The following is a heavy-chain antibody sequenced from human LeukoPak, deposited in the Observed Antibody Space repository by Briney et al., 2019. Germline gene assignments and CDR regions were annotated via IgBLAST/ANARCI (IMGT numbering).Heavy chain of an antibody. Sequence: SVKVSCKASGGTFSSYPISWVRQAPGQGLEWMGGIIPMFDTADLAQKFQGRVTITADTSTSTAYMQLSSLRSEDTAVYYCARARSGPYGSGSLDAFDIWGQGTMVTVSS. CDR1: GGTFSSYP. CDR3: ARARSGPYGSGSLDAFDI. V-gene: IGHV1-69*06. D-gene: IGHD3-10*01. CDR2: IIPMFDTA. J-gene: IGHJ3*02.